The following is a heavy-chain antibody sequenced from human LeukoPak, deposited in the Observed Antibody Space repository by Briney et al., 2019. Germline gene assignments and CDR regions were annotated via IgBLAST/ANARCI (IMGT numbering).Heavy chain of an antibody. CDR1: GFTFSSYA. CDR2: ISYDGSNK. D-gene: IGHD3-3*01. V-gene: IGHV3-30*04. CDR3: ARDPFHYDFWSGYGSQDYYYGMDV. J-gene: IGHJ6*02. Sequence: RGSLRLSCAASGFTFSSYAMHWVRQAPGKGLEWVAVISYDGSNKYYADSVKGRFTISRDNSKNTLYLQMNSLRAEDTAVYYCARDPFHYDFWSGYGSQDYYYGMDVWGQGTTVTVSS.